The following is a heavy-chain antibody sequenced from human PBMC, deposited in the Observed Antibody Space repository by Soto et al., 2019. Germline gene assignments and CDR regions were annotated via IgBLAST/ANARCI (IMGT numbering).Heavy chain of an antibody. J-gene: IGHJ6*02. CDR2: INAGNGNT. CDR3: ARWIQRDYYYGMDV. D-gene: IGHD5-18*01. CDR1: GYTLNSYA. V-gene: IGHV1-3*01. Sequence: SVTVSLTASGYTLNSYAMHWVRQAPGQRLEWMGWINAGNGNTKYSQKFQGRVTITRDTSASTAYMGLSSLRSEDTAVYYCARWIQRDYYYGMDVWGQGTTVTVSS.